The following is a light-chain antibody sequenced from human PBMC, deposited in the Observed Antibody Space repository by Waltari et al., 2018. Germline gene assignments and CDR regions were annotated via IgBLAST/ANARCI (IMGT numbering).Light chain of an antibody. CDR1: ESVNSN. Sequence: EIVMTQSPATLSVSPGERASLSCRASESVNSNLAWYQHIPGQAPRRLIYGASTRATGIPARFSGSGSGTEFTLTISSLQSEEFAVYYCQQYNIWPPIYTFGQGTKLEIK. J-gene: IGKJ2*01. CDR3: QQYNIWPPIYT. CDR2: GAS. V-gene: IGKV3-15*01.